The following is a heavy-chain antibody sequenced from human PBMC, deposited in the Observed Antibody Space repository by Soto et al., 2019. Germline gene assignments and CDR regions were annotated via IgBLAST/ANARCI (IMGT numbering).Heavy chain of an antibody. J-gene: IGHJ4*02. V-gene: IGHV4-39*01. CDR1: GGSISSSSYY. CDR2: IYYIGST. CDR3: ARHAYDSSGYYLL. D-gene: IGHD3-22*01. Sequence: SETLSLTCTVSGGSISSSSYYWGWIRQPPGKGLEWIGSIYYIGSTYYNPSLKSRVTISVDTSENQFSLKLSSVTAADTAVYYCARHAYDSSGYYLLWGQGTLVTVSS.